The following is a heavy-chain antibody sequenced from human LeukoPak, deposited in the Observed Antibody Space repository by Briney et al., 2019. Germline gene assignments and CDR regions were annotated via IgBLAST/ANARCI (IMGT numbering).Heavy chain of an antibody. Sequence: GGSLRLSCAASGFTFSSYAMTWVRQAPGKGLEWVSVIAAGSGGIHYADSVKGRFTISRDNSKNTLYLQMNSLRAEDTAVYYCANHLEYCSTGSCSYFDYWGQGTLVTVSS. CDR3: ANHLEYCSTGSCSYFDY. D-gene: IGHD2-15*01. V-gene: IGHV3-23*01. CDR2: IAAGSGGI. CDR1: GFTFSSYA. J-gene: IGHJ4*02.